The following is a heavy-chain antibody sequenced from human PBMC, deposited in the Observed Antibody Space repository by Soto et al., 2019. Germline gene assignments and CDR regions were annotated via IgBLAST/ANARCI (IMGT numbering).Heavy chain of an antibody. Sequence: GGSLRLSCAASGFTFSSYGMHWVRQAPGKGLEWVAVIWYDGSNKYYADSVKGRFTISRDNSKNTLYLQMNSLRAEDTAVYYCARADLRVVVAATLYFDYRGQGTLVTVSS. J-gene: IGHJ4*02. CDR2: IWYDGSNK. CDR3: ARADLRVVVAATLYFDY. CDR1: GFTFSSYG. D-gene: IGHD2-15*01. V-gene: IGHV3-33*01.